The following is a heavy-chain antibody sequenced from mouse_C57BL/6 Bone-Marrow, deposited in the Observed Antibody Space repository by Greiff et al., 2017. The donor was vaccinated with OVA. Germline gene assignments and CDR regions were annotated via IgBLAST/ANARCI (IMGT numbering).Heavy chain of an antibody. J-gene: IGHJ2*01. CDR3: ARQTADYFDY. CDR1: GFTFSDYY. V-gene: IGHV5-12*01. CDR2: ISNGGGST. Sequence: EVKLEESGGGLVQPGGSLKLSCAASGFTFSDYYMYWVRQTPEKRLEWVAYISNGGGSTYYPDTVKGRFTISRDNAKNTLYLQMSRLKSEDTAMYYCARQTADYFDYWGQGTTLTVSS.